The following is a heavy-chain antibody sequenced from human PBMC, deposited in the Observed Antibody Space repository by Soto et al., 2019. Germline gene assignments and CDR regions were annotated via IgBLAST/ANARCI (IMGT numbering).Heavy chain of an antibody. CDR1: GGSISSGDYY. CDR2: IYYSGST. Sequence: QVQLQESGPGLVKPSQTLSLTCTVSGGSISSGDYYWSWIRQPPGKGLEWIGYIYYSGSTYYNPSPKSRVTISVDTSKNQFSLKLSSVTAADTAVYYCARGKVAPYYYDSSGHGGDAFDIWGQGTMVTVSS. V-gene: IGHV4-30-4*01. CDR3: ARGKVAPYYYDSSGHGGDAFDI. J-gene: IGHJ3*02. D-gene: IGHD3-22*01.